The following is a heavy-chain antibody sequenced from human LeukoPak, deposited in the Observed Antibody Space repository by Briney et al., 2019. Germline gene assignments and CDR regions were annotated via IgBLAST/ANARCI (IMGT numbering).Heavy chain of an antibody. Sequence: GGSLRLSCAASGFTFDDYGMSWVRQAPGKGLEWVSGINWNGGSTGYADSVKGRFTISRDNAKSSLYLQMNSLRAEDTALYYCARDVKSVVPAERYYYYYYMDVWGKGTTVTVSS. V-gene: IGHV3-20*04. CDR1: GFTFDDYG. J-gene: IGHJ6*03. D-gene: IGHD2-2*01. CDR3: ARDVKSVVPAERYYYYYYMDV. CDR2: INWNGGST.